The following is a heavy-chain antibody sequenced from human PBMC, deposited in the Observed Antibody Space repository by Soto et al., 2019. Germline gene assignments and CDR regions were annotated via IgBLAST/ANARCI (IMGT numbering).Heavy chain of an antibody. CDR1: GGSISSYY. D-gene: IGHD3-10*01. Sequence: QVQLQESGPGLVKPSETLSLSCTVSGGSISSYYWSWFRQSPGKRMEWIGYVHHSWGSSYNPSLPSRGAIALDTSKSQFPLKVTSVTATDPAAYYCARQGFGPLHGVVDVWGQGTTVTVSS. CDR3: ARQGFGPLHGVVDV. V-gene: IGHV4-59*08. CDR2: VHHSWGS. J-gene: IGHJ6*02.